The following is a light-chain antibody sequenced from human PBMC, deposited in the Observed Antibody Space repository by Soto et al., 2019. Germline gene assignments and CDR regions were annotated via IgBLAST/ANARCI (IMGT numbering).Light chain of an antibody. Sequence: EIVMTQSPGTLSVSPGESATLSCRASQSLSSNLAWYQQKPGQAPRLLIYGASTRATGIPARFSGSGSGTEFTLTISSLQSEDFAVYYCQQYNNWPPYTFGQGTKLEIK. CDR1: QSLSSN. CDR3: QQYNNWPPYT. V-gene: IGKV3-15*01. J-gene: IGKJ2*01. CDR2: GAS.